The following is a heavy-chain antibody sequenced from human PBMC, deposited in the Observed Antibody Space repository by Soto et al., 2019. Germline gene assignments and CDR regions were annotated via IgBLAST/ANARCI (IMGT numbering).Heavy chain of an antibody. J-gene: IGHJ4*02. Sequence: QVQLVESGGGLVKPGGSLTVSCAASGFNLGDYCMSWIRQAPGKGPEWVAYISSGGGAMYYADSVRGRFAISRDNAQNSLYLQMSSLTVEDTAVYYCARDRWQWMVRGTFDYWGQGALVTVSS. D-gene: IGHD6-19*01. V-gene: IGHV3-11*01. CDR2: ISSGGGAM. CDR1: GFNLGDYC. CDR3: ARDRWQWMVRGTFDY.